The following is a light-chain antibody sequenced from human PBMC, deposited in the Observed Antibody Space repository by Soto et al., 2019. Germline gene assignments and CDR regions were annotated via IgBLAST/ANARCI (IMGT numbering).Light chain of an antibody. CDR2: AAS. Sequence: IQMTQSPSSLSASVGDRVTITCRASQTISTYLNWYQQKPGKAPNLLIYAASSLQSGVPSTFSGSGSGTDFTLTISSLQPEDFATYYCQQSYSSPYTFGQGTKVDIK. CDR3: QQSYSSPYT. CDR1: QTISTY. V-gene: IGKV1-39*01. J-gene: IGKJ2*01.